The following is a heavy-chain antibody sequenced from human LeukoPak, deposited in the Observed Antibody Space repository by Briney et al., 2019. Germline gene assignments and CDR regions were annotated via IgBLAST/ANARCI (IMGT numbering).Heavy chain of an antibody. CDR3: ARPNYVWRTYRGDICV. J-gene: IGHJ6*03. CDR2: IYSDAST. CDR1: RFTVTSNY. D-gene: IGHD3-16*01. Sequence: PGGSRRLSCAASRFTVTSNYMRWVRHAPGKVLEWVSVIYSDASTYYADSVKGRFTISRHNSKNTLYLQMNSLRTEDTGVYDCARPNYVWRTYRGDICVWGKGTTVTVS. V-gene: IGHV3-53*04.